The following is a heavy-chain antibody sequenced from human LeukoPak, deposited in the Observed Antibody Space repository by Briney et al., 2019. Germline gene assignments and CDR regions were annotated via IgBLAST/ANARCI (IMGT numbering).Heavy chain of an antibody. CDR1: GFTFSSYN. CDR2: ISSSSSYI. V-gene: IGHV3-21*01. D-gene: IGHD6-13*01. Sequence: GGSLRLSCAASGFTFSSYNMNWVRQAPGKGLECVSSISSSSSYIYYTDSVKGRFTISRDNAKNSLYLQMNSLRADDTAIYYCARVSLGAAAGTSRWGQGTLVTVSS. J-gene: IGHJ4*02. CDR3: ARVSLGAAAGTSR.